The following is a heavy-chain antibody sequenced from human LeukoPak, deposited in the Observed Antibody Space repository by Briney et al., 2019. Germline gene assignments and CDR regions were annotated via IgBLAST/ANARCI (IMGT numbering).Heavy chain of an antibody. CDR2: IKQDGSEK. Sequence: GGSLRLSCAASGFTFSSYWMSWVRQAPGKGLEWVANIKQDGSEKYYVDSVKGRFTISRDNAKNSLYLQMNSLRAEDTAVYYCARDGRDIVVVVAAINYYHYGMDVWGQGTTVTVSS. V-gene: IGHV3-7*01. D-gene: IGHD2-15*01. CDR3: ARDGRDIVVVVAAINYYHYGMDV. CDR1: GFTFSSYW. J-gene: IGHJ6*02.